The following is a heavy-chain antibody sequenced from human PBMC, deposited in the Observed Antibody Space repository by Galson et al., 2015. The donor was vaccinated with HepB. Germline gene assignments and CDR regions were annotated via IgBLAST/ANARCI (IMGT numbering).Heavy chain of an antibody. D-gene: IGHD3-9*01. V-gene: IGHV5-10-1*01. CDR3: ARFTYAYDILTGYSFNYYYYYMDV. J-gene: IGHJ6*03. CDR2: IDPSDSYT. CDR1: GYSFTSYW. Sequence: QSGAEVKKPGESLRISCKGSGYSFTSYWISWVRQVPGKGLEWMGRIDPSDSYTNYSPSFQGHVTISADKSISTAYLQWSSLKASDTAMYYCARFTYAYDILTGYSFNYYYYYMDVWGKGTTVTVSS.